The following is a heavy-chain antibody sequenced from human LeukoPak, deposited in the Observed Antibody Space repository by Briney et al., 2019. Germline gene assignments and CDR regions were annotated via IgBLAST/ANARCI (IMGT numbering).Heavy chain of an antibody. V-gene: IGHV3-53*04. Sequence: GGSLRLSCAASGFTVSSNYMSWVRQAPGKGLEWVSVIYSGGSTYYADSVKGRFTISRHNSKNTLYLQMNSLRVEDTAVYYCARARGYYDSSGYQYYFDYWGQGTLVTVSS. J-gene: IGHJ4*02. D-gene: IGHD3-22*01. CDR2: IYSGGST. CDR3: ARARGYYDSSGYQYYFDY. CDR1: GFTVSSNY.